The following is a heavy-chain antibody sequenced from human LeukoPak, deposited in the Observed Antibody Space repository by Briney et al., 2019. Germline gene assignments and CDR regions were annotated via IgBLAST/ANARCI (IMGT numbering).Heavy chain of an antibody. V-gene: IGHV3-7*03. CDR2: INQDGSKT. CDR3: ARDKGDYDTSGSLFVF. J-gene: IGHJ4*02. CDR1: GFTFSRYW. D-gene: IGHD3-22*01. Sequence: GGSLRLSCAASGFTFSRYWMSWVRQTPRKGLEWVANINQDGSKTYYVDSVKDRSTISRDNAKNSLYLQMNSLRAEDTAVYYCARDKGDYDTSGSLFVFGGQGTLVTVSS.